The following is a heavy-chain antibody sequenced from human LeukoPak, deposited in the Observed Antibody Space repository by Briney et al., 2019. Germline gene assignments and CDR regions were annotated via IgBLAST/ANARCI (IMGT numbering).Heavy chain of an antibody. J-gene: IGHJ4*02. CDR1: VGSISSSYSY. V-gene: IGHV4-39*07. Sequence: SETLSLTCTLSVGSISSSYSYWGWIRQPPGKGLEWIGNIYYSERTYYNPSLKSRVTISVDTSKNQYSLKLSSVNAADTAVYYCASGASYYYDSSGYYSFDYWGQGTLVTVSS. D-gene: IGHD3-22*01. CDR3: ASGASYYYDSSGYYSFDY. CDR2: IYYSERT.